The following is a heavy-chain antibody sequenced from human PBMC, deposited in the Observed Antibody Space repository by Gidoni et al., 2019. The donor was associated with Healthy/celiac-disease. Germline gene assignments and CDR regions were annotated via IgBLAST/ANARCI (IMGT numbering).Heavy chain of an antibody. Sequence: EVQLVESGGGLVKPGRSLSLSCTASGFTFGDSALSWFLQAPGKGLEWVGVIRSKAYGGTTEYAASVKGRFNISRDDSKSIAYLQMNSLKTEDTAVYYCTRDTLGYCSSTSCYLSWFDPWGQGTLVTVSS. J-gene: IGHJ5*02. CDR1: GFTFGDSA. V-gene: IGHV3-49*05. CDR2: IRSKAYGGTT. D-gene: IGHD2-2*01. CDR3: TRDTLGYCSSTSCYLSWFDP.